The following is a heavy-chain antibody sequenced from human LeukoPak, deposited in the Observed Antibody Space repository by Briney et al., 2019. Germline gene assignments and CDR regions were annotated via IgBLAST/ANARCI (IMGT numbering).Heavy chain of an antibody. CDR1: GGTFSSYA. CDR2: IIPIFGIA. J-gene: IGHJ2*01. V-gene: IGHV1-69*04. CDR3: ASISSGWSDWYFDL. Sequence: GASVTVSFTASGGTFSSYAISWVRQAPGQGLEWMGRIIPIFGIANYAQKFQGRVTITAYKSTSTAYKELSSLRSEDTAVYYCASISSGWSDWYFDLWGRGTLLTVSS. D-gene: IGHD6-19*01.